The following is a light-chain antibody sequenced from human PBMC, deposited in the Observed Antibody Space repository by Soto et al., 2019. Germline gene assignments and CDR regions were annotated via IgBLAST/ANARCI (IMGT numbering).Light chain of an antibody. CDR1: QSVSRN. V-gene: IGKV3-11*01. CDR3: QQRSNWPPYT. J-gene: IGKJ2*01. CDR2: GAS. Sequence: EIVMTQSPATLSVSPGERATLSCRASQSVSRNLAWYQQKPGQAPRLLIYGASNRATGIPARFSGSGSGTDFTLTISSLEPEDFAVYYCQQRSNWPPYTFGQGTKVDVK.